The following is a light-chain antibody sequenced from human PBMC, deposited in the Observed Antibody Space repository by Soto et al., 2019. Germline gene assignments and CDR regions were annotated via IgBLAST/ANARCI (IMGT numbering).Light chain of an antibody. CDR1: ESISRY. CDR2: KTS. Sequence: IQMTQSPSTLSASVGDSVTITCRASESISRYLAWYQQKPGQAPKLLIYKTSTLESGVPSRFSGSGSGTEFTLTISSLQPDDFATYYCQQYNTYWWAFGQGTKVEIK. V-gene: IGKV1-5*03. J-gene: IGKJ1*01. CDR3: QQYNTYWWA.